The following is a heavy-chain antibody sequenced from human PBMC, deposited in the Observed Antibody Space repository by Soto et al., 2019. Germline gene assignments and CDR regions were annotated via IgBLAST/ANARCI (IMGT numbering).Heavy chain of an antibody. CDR2: VNPISGDT. CDR3: AREEGFRITMDRGRWFDP. J-gene: IGHJ5*02. Sequence: QIQLVQSGAEVKKPGASVKVSCRASGYTFTGYYLHWVRQAPGQGLEWMGWVNPISGDTNYAQKFQERAIMTRDRSITTAHMELSRLRSDDTAVYYCAREEGFRITMDRGRWFDPWGQGTLVTVSS. V-gene: IGHV1-2*02. CDR1: GYTFTGYY. D-gene: IGHD2-15*01.